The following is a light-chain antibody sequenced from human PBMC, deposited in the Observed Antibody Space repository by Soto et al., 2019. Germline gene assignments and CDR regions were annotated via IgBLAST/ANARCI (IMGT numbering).Light chain of an antibody. CDR2: DIS. CDR1: QSISNS. J-gene: IGKJ2*01. V-gene: IGKV1-33*01. Sequence: DIQMTQSPSSLSASVGDRVTITCRASQSISNSLNWYQQKPGKAPKLLIYDISTLEIGVPSRFSGSGSGTDFTFTISGLQPEDIATYFCQQYENLPYTFGQGTKLEI. CDR3: QQYENLPYT.